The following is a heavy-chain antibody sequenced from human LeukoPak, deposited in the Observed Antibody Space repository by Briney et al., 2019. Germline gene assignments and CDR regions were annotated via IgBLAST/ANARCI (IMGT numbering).Heavy chain of an antibody. Sequence: ASVKVSCKASGYTFTSYGISWVRQAPGQGLEWMGWISAYNGNTNYAQKLQGRVTMTTDTSTSTAYMELRSLRSDDTAVYYCARGGWDFWSGYGDNWFDPWGQGTLVTVSS. CDR2: ISAYNGNT. D-gene: IGHD3-3*01. V-gene: IGHV1-18*01. CDR1: GYTFTSYG. CDR3: ARGGWDFWSGYGDNWFDP. J-gene: IGHJ5*02.